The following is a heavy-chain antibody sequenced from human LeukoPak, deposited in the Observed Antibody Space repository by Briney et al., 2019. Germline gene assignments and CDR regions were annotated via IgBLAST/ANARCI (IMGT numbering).Heavy chain of an antibody. CDR1: GFTFSSYS. V-gene: IGHV3-30*03. Sequence: GGSLRLSCAASGFTFSSYSMNWVRQAPGKGLEWVAVISYDGSNKYYADSVKGRFTISRDNSKNTLYLQMNSLRAENTAVYYCARASFAGIQLWQPPCDYWGQGTLVTVSS. J-gene: IGHJ4*02. CDR2: ISYDGSNK. D-gene: IGHD5-18*01. CDR3: ARASFAGIQLWQPPCDY.